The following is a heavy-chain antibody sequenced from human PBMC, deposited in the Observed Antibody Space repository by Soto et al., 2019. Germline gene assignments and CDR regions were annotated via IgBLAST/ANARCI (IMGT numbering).Heavy chain of an antibody. V-gene: IGHV3-23*01. CDR2: ISGSGGST. CDR3: AKDITGGSGSYYIAGSWRPFDY. CDR1: GFTFSSYA. D-gene: IGHD3-10*01. Sequence: EVQLLESGGGLVQPGGSLRLSCAASGFTFSSYAMSWVRQAPGKGLEWVSAISGSGGSTYYADSVKGRFTISRDNSKNTLYLQMNSLRAEDTAVYYCAKDITGGSGSYYIAGSWRPFDYWGQGTLVTVSS. J-gene: IGHJ4*02.